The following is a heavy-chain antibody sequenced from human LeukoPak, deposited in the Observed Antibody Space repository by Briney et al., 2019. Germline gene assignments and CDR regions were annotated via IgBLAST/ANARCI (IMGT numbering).Heavy chain of an antibody. D-gene: IGHD6-13*01. CDR2: IIPIFGTA. CDR3: AREAAAGSDAFDI. CDR1: GYTFTSNY. V-gene: IGHV1-69*13. J-gene: IGHJ3*02. Sequence: SVKVSCKASGYTFTSNYIHWVRQAPGQGLEWMGGIIPIFGTANYAQKFQGRVTITADESTSTAYMELSSLRSEDTAVYYCAREAAAGSDAFDIWGQGTMVTVSS.